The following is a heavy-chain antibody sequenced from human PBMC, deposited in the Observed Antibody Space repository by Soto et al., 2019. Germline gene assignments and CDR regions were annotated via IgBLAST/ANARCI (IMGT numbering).Heavy chain of an antibody. D-gene: IGHD1-26*01. CDR3: ARLRWETENNWFDP. Sequence: QVQLQESGPGLVRPSQTLSLTCTVSGDSISSVDHYWSWIRQPPGKGLEWMGYIYHSGSTHYNPSLNSRLTISIDTSTNRFSLHLTSVTAADTAVYFCARLRWETENNWFDPWGQGALVTVSS. V-gene: IGHV4-30-4*01. CDR1: GDSISSVDHY. J-gene: IGHJ5*02. CDR2: IYHSGST.